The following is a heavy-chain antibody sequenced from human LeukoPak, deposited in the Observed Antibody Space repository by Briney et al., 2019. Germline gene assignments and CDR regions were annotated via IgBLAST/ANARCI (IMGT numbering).Heavy chain of an antibody. CDR3: ARAVGATTSRYNWFDP. D-gene: IGHD1-26*01. Sequence: PSETLSLTCTVSGGSISSTSFYWGWIRQPPGKGLEWIGSIYYSGSTDYNPSLKSRVTISVDTSKNQFSLKLSSVTAADTSVYYCARAVGATTSRYNWFDPWGQGTLVTVSS. CDR2: IYYSGST. J-gene: IGHJ5*02. CDR1: GGSISSTSFY. V-gene: IGHV4-39*01.